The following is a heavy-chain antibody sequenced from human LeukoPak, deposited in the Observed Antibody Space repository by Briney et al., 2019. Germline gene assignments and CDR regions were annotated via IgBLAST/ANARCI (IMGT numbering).Heavy chain of an antibody. CDR3: ARHRYYFDY. Sequence: GGSLRLSCAASGFAFNSYSMNLVRQAPGKGLEWVASITTSSTYMHYADSVKGRFTISRDNAKNSLYLQMNSLRADDTAVYFCARHRYYFDYWGQGTLVTVSS. CDR2: ITTSSTYM. J-gene: IGHJ4*02. CDR1: GFAFNSYS. V-gene: IGHV3-21*01.